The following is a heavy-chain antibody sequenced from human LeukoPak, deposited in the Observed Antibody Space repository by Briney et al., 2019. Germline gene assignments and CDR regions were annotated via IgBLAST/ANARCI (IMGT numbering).Heavy chain of an antibody. D-gene: IGHD5-12*01. J-gene: IGHJ4*02. Sequence: GESLKISCKGSGYTFSTYWIAWVRQMPGKGLAWMGIIYPDDSNTRYSRSLQGQVTISADKSISTAYLQWSSLKASDTAMFFCARQKGVGGSGYYNWGQGTLVTVSS. CDR1: GYTFSTYW. CDR2: IYPDDSNT. V-gene: IGHV5-51*01. CDR3: ARQKGVGGSGYYN.